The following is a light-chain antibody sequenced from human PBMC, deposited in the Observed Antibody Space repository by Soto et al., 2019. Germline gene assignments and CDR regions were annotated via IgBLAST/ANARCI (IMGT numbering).Light chain of an antibody. J-gene: IGKJ4*01. CDR2: DAS. Sequence: EIVLTQLPATFSLSPIERASLSCTANQSCSSYLVWYQQKPGQAPRVLITDASNRATGIPARFSGSGSGTDFTLTISSLEPEDFAVYYCQQRTNWPVTLGGGTKVDIK. CDR1: QSCSSY. V-gene: IGKV3-11*01. CDR3: QQRTNWPVT.